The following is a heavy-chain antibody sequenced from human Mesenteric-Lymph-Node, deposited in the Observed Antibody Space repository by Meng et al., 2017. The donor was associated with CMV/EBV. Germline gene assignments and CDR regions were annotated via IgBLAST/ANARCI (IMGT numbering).Heavy chain of an antibody. CDR3: AKDPRYSDWPEALGMDV. J-gene: IGHJ6*02. CDR1: GFTFSSYA. V-gene: IGHV3-30-3*01. D-gene: IGHD3-9*01. Sequence: GESLKISCAASGFTFSSYAMHWVRQAPGKGLEWVAVISYDGSNKYYADSVKGRFTISRDNSKNTVYLQMNSLRPEDTAVYYCAKDPRYSDWPEALGMDVWGQGTTVTVSS. CDR2: ISYDGSNK.